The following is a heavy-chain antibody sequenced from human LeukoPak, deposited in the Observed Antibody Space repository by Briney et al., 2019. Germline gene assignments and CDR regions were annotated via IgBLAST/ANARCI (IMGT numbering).Heavy chain of an antibody. J-gene: IGHJ5*02. CDR1: GLTFSSHG. V-gene: IGHV3-30*03. Sequence: GGSLRLSCAASGLTFSSHGMHWVRQAPGKGLEWVAVISHDGSRIYYADSVKGRFTVSRDNSKNTLYLQMNSLRAEDTAVYYCAWGGDYAWGQGTLVTVSS. D-gene: IGHD4-17*01. CDR3: AWGGDYA. CDR2: ISHDGSRI.